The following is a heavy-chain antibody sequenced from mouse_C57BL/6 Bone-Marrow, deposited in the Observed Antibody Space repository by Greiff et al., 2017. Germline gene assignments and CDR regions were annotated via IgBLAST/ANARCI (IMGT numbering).Heavy chain of an antibody. CDR2: IYPRDGST. CDR1: GYTFTDHT. Sequence: VKVVESDAELVKPGASVKISCKVSGYTFTDHTIHWMKQRPEQGLEWIGYIYPRDGSTKYNEKFKGKATLTADKSSSTAYMQLNSLTSEDSAVYFCHYDYDDGYAMDYWGQGTSVTVSS. D-gene: IGHD2-4*01. V-gene: IGHV1-78*01. CDR3: HYDYDDGYAMDY. J-gene: IGHJ4*01.